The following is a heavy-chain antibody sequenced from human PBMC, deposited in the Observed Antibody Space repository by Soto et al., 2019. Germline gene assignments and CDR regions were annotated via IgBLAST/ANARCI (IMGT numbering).Heavy chain of an antibody. CDR1: GDSVSSNSAA. CDR2: TYYRSKWYN. Sequence: LSLTCAISGDSVSSNSAAWNWIRQSPSRGLEWLGRTYYRSKWYNDYAVSVKSRITINPDTSKNQFSLQLNSVTPEDTAVYYCARVDGSGWYKSWFDPWGQGTLVTVSA. J-gene: IGHJ5*02. CDR3: ARVDGSGWYKSWFDP. V-gene: IGHV6-1*01. D-gene: IGHD6-19*01.